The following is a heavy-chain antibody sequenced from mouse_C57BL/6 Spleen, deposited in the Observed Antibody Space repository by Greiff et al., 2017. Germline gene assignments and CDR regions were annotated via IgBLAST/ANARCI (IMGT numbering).Heavy chain of an antibody. CDR3: ARGVIFYAMDY. V-gene: IGHV1-82*01. J-gene: IGHJ4*01. CDR2: LYPGDGDT. D-gene: IGHD2-1*01. Sequence: VQLQQSGPELVKPGASVKISCKASGYAFSSSWMNWVKQRPGTGLEWIGRLYPGDGDTNYNGKFKGKATLTADKSSSTAYMQLSSLTSEDSAVYFCARGVIFYAMDYGGQGTSVTVAS. CDR1: GYAFSSSW.